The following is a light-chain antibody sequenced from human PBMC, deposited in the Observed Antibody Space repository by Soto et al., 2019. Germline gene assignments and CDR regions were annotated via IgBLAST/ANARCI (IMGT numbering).Light chain of an antibody. CDR2: EVS. CDR3: SSYTSSSTPYV. V-gene: IGLV2-14*01. Sequence: QSALTQPASVSGSPGQSITISCTGTSTDVGDSNHVSWYQHHPGKAPKLIIYEVSYRPSGVSNRFSGSKSAYTASLTISGLQAEDDADYYCSSYTSSSTPYVFGTGTKVTVL. J-gene: IGLJ1*01. CDR1: STDVGDSNH.